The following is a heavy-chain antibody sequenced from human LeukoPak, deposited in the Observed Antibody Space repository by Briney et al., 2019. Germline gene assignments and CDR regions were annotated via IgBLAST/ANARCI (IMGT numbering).Heavy chain of an antibody. CDR2: IRHDGIDK. CDR3: ARHVGISF. Sequence: GGSLRLSCAASGFTFSTYAMHWVRQAPGKGLEWVAFIRHDGIDKYYADSVKGRFTISRDNSKNTLYLQMNSLRAEDTAEYYCARHVGISFWGQGTLVTVSS. D-gene: IGHD7-27*01. CDR1: GFTFSTYA. V-gene: IGHV3-30*02. J-gene: IGHJ4*02.